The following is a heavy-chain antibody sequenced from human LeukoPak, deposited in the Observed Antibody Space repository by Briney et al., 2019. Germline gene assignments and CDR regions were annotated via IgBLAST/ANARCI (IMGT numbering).Heavy chain of an antibody. Sequence: PGGSLRLSCAASGFTFSGYWMHWVRQAPGKGLVWVSRINSDGSRRCYEESVSGRFDISRDSAKNTLYLQMKCLRAEDTAVYYCVRDGYSYGFMLAFDIGGVGTRVTVSS. CDR1: GFTFSGYW. J-gene: IGHJ3*02. CDR3: VRDGYSYGFMLAFDI. V-gene: IGHV3-74*01. CDR2: INSDGSRR. D-gene: IGHD5-18*01.